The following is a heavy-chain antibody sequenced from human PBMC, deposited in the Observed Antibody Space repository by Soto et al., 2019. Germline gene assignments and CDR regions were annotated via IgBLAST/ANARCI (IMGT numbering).Heavy chain of an antibody. CDR2: ISGSGGST. Sequence: PGGSLRLSCAASGFTFSSYAMSWVRQAPGKGLEWVSAISGSGGSTYYADSVKGRFTISRDNSKNTLYLQMNSLRAEDTAVYYCAKEAWPGIAAIPVRPFDPWGQGTLVTVSS. CDR3: AKEAWPGIAAIPVRPFDP. J-gene: IGHJ5*02. D-gene: IGHD6-13*01. CDR1: GFTFSSYA. V-gene: IGHV3-23*01.